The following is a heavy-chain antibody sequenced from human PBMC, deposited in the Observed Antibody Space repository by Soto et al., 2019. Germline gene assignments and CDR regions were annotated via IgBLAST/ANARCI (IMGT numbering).Heavy chain of an antibody. J-gene: IGHJ4*02. D-gene: IGHD3-16*01. CDR1: GGTFSSYA. Sequence: GASVKVSCKASGGTFSSYAISWVRQAPGPGLEWMGGIIPIFGTANYAQKFQGRVTITAAESTSTVYMELSSLRSADTAVYYCARGRRDGARAHWGQGTLVTVSS. CDR3: ARGRRDGARAH. V-gene: IGHV1-69*13. CDR2: IIPIFGTA.